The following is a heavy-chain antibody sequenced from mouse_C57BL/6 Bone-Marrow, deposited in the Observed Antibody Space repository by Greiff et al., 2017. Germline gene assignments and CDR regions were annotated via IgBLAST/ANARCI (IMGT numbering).Heavy chain of an antibody. J-gene: IGHJ2*01. Sequence: VQLQQPGAELVRPGTSVKLSCKASGYTFTSYWMPWVKQRPGQGLEWIGVIDPSDSYTNYNQKFKGKATLTVDTSSSTAYMQLSSLTSEDAAVYYCARGSSGYYFDYWGQGTTLTVSS. CDR2: IDPSDSYT. D-gene: IGHD3-2*02. V-gene: IGHV1-59*01. CDR3: ARGSSGYYFDY. CDR1: GYTFTSYW.